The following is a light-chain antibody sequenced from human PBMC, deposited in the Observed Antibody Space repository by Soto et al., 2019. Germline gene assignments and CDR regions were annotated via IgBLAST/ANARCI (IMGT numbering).Light chain of an antibody. CDR3: QQYGSSPVT. CDR1: QSVSNSY. J-gene: IGKJ2*01. Sequence: EIVLTQSPGTLSLSPGERATLSCRASQSVSNSYLAWYQQKPGQAPRLLIYHASSRATGIPDRFSGSGSGTDFTLTIRRLEPEDFAVDYCQQYGSSPVTFGQGTKLEI. V-gene: IGKV3-20*01. CDR2: HAS.